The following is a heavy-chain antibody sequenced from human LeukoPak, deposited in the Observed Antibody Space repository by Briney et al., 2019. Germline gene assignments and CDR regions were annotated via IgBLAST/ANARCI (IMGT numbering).Heavy chain of an antibody. V-gene: IGHV4-39*01. CDR2: VDYRGTT. CDR1: GASISDSYYF. CDR3: ARRRAYNYFDP. Sequence: SETLSLTCTVSGASISDSYYFWGRIRQPPGKGLEWIATVDYRGTTYYNSALKSRVTISADTSKNQFYLNLNSMTAADTAVYFCARRRAYNYFDPWGQGTLVTVSS. J-gene: IGHJ5*02.